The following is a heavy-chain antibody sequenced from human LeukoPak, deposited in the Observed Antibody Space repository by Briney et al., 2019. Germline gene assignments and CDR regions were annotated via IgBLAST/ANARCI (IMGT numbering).Heavy chain of an antibody. CDR3: AMDSSSWAYYYYMDV. CDR2: ISSSSSTI. V-gene: IGHV3-48*02. CDR1: GFTFSSYS. J-gene: IGHJ6*03. D-gene: IGHD6-13*01. Sequence: GGSLRLSCAASGFTFSSYSMNWVRQAPGKGLGWVSYISSSSSTIYYADSVKGRFTISRDNAKNSLYLQMNSLRDEDTAVYYCAMDSSSWAYYYYMDVWGKGTTVTVSS.